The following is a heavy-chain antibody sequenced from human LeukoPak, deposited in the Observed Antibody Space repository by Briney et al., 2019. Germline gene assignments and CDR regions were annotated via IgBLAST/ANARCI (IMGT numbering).Heavy chain of an antibody. CDR2: IYYSGST. CDR1: GGSISSYY. Sequence: PSGTLSLTCTVSGGSISSYYWSWIRQPPGKGLEWIGYIYYSGSTNYNPSLKSRVTVSVDTSKNQFSLKLSSVTAADTAVYYCARAKYCSGGSCYGRGPLGAAFDIWGQGTMVTVSS. D-gene: IGHD2-15*01. CDR3: ARAKYCSGGSCYGRGPLGAAFDI. J-gene: IGHJ3*02. V-gene: IGHV4-59*01.